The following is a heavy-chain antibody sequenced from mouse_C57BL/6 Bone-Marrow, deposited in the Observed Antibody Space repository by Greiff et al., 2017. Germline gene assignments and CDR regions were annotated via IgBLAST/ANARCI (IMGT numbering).Heavy chain of an antibody. J-gene: IGHJ2*01. CDR2: ISNLAYSI. D-gene: IGHD1-1*01. CDR3: ARGDYGSSYGYFDY. CDR1: GFTFSDYG. V-gene: IGHV5-15*01. Sequence: EVQLVESGGGLVQPGGSLKLSCAASGFTFSDYGMAWVRQAPRKGPEWVAFISNLAYSIYYADTVTGRFTISRENAKNTLYLEMSSLRSEDTAMYYCARGDYGSSYGYFDYWGQGTTLTVSS.